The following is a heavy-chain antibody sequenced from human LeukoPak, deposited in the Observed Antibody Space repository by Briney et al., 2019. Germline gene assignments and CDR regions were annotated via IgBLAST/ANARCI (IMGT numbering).Heavy chain of an antibody. J-gene: IGHJ4*02. V-gene: IGHV3-11*03. D-gene: IGHD1-7*01. CDR2: ISSSSDYT. Sequence: GGSLRLSCAASGFTFSDYYMNWIRQAPGKGLEWVAYISSSSDYTNYADSVKGRFTVSRDNAKNSLYLQMNSLGAEDTAVYYCATRGTGTAAGDYWGQGTLVTVSS. CDR3: ATRGTGTAAGDY. CDR1: GFTFSDYY.